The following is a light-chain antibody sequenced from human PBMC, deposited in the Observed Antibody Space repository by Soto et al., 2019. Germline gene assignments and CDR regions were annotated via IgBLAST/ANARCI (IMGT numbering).Light chain of an antibody. V-gene: IGLV8-61*01. CDR1: SGSVSTSYY. Sequence: QTVVTQEPSVSVSPGRTVTLTCSLSSGSVSTSYYPSWYQQTPGQAPRTLIYSTNTRSSGVPDRFSGSIPGNTAALTITGAQADDESDYYCGLYMGSGIWVFGGGTKLTVL. J-gene: IGLJ3*02. CDR2: STN. CDR3: GLYMGSGIWV.